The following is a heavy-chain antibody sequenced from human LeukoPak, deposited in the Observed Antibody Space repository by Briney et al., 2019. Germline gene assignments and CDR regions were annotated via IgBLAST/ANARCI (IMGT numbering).Heavy chain of an antibody. CDR1: GGSISSYY. D-gene: IGHD6-13*01. CDR2: IYTGGST. V-gene: IGHV4-4*07. Sequence: MTSETLSLTCTVSGGSISSYYWSWVRQPAGKGLEWIGRIYTGGSTNYNPSLKSRVTMSVDTSKNQFSLKLSSVTAADTAVYYCARDFQAEPSSWFNNWFDPWGQGTLVTVSS. CDR3: ARDFQAEPSSWFNNWFDP. J-gene: IGHJ5*02.